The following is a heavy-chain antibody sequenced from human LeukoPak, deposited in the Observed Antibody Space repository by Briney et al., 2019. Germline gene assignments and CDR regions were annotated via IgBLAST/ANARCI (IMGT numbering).Heavy chain of an antibody. CDR3: ARVLAGYPDAFDI. CDR1: GFSFSSYA. Sequence: PGGSLRLSCAASGFSFSSYAMHWVRQAPGKGLEYVSAISSNGDNTYYANSAKGRFTISRDNSKNTLYLQMGSLRAEDMAVYYCARVLAGYPDAFDIWGQGTMVTVSS. CDR2: ISSNGDNT. D-gene: IGHD3-16*02. J-gene: IGHJ3*02. V-gene: IGHV3-64*01.